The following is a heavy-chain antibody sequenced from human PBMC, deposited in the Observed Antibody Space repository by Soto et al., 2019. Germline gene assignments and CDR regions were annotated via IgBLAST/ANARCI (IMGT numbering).Heavy chain of an antibody. V-gene: IGHV4-30-2*01. J-gene: IGHJ5*02. D-gene: IGHD3-22*01. Sequence: SETLSLTCAVSGGSISSGGYSWSWIRQPPGKGLEWIGYIYHSGSTYYNPSLKSRVTISVDRSKNQFSLKLSSVTAADTAVYYCARESYDSSGMNWFDPWGQGTLVTVS. CDR1: GGSISSGGYS. CDR2: IYHSGST. CDR3: ARESYDSSGMNWFDP.